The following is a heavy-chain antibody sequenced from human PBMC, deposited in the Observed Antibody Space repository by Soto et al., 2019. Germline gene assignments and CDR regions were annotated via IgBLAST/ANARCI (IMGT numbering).Heavy chain of an antibody. D-gene: IGHD2-8*02. CDR3: AKATEPGGVAFDM. V-gene: IGHV3-23*01. CDR2: ILVDGRT. J-gene: IGHJ3*02. CDR1: GFICSSYD. Sequence: VVSLRLSCAASGFICSSYDISCVRQAPGQGLESISTILVDGRTFYVDSVKGRFTISRDSSQHTVYLHSNSLTAEDTALHYCAKATEPGGVAFDMCGEAT.